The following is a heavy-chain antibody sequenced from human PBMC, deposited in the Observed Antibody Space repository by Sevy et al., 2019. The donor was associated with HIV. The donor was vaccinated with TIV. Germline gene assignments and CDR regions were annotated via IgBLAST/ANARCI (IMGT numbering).Heavy chain of an antibody. J-gene: IGHJ4*02. CDR2: INQDGSKN. Sequence: GGSLRLSCAASGFTFSGYWMSWVRQVPGKGLQWVANINQDGSKNEFVDSVKGRFTISRDNPKNSVYLQMNSLRAEDTAVYYCAREGAGGFDYWGQGTLFTVSS. CDR3: AREGAGGFDY. V-gene: IGHV3-7*01. D-gene: IGHD2-15*01. CDR1: GFTFSGYW.